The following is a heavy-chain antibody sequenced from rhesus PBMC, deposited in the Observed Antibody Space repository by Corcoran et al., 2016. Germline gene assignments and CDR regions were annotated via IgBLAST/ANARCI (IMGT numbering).Heavy chain of an antibody. J-gene: IGHJ2*01. Sequence: QVQLQESGPGLVKPSETLSLTCAVSGYSISSGYYWGWIRQPTGKGLEWIGSIYGSGGSNFLNPSRKRRGTCAVDTSKNQFSLKLSSVTAADTAVYYCARVGSSWSEWDTVGTEWYFDLWGPGTPITISS. CDR1: GYSISSGYY. CDR3: ARVGSSWSEWDTVGTEWYFDL. D-gene: IGHD5-42*01. CDR2: IYGSGGSN. V-gene: IGHV4S14*01.